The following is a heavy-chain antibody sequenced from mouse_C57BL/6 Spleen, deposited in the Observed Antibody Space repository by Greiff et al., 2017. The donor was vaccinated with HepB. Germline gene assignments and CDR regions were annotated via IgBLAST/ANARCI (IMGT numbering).Heavy chain of an antibody. D-gene: IGHD2-1*01. CDR1: GYTFTEYT. V-gene: IGHV1-62-2*01. J-gene: IGHJ4*01. CDR3: ARHEEDRGYYGNLYAMDY. Sequence: QVQLKHSGAELVKPGASVKLSCKASGYTFTEYTIHWVKQRSGQGLEWIGWFYPGSGSIKYNEKFKDKATLTADKSSSTVYMELSRLTSEDSAVYFCARHEEDRGYYGNLYAMDYWGQGTSVTVSS. CDR2: FYPGSGSI.